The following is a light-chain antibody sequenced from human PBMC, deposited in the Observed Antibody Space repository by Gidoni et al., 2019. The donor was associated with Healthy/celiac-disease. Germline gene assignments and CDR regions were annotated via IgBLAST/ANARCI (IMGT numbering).Light chain of an antibody. J-gene: IGKJ1*01. CDR3: QQYGSSFWT. CDR1: QRVSSSY. CDR2: GAS. V-gene: IGKV3-20*01. Sequence: EIVLTQSPGTLPLSPGERATLSCRDSQRVSSSYLAWYQQKPGQTPRLLIYGASSRATGIPDRFSGSGSGTDFTLTISRLEPEDFAVYYCQQYGSSFWTFGQGTKVEIK.